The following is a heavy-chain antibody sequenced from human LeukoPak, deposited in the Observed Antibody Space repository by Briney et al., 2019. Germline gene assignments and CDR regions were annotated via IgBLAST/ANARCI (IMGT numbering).Heavy chain of an antibody. J-gene: IGHJ6*03. CDR1: GFTFSSYG. CDR2: IWYDGSNK. Sequence: GRSLRLSCAASGFTFSSYGMHWVRQAPGKGLEWVAVIWYDGSNKYYADSVKGRFTISRDNSKNTLYLQMNSLRAEDTAVYYCAKGDGVDGYGYYYYMDVWGKGTTVTVSS. CDR3: AKGDGVDGYGYYYYMDV. V-gene: IGHV3-33*06. D-gene: IGHD3-3*01.